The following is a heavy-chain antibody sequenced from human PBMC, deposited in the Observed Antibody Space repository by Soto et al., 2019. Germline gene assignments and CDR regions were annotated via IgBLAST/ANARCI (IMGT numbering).Heavy chain of an antibody. J-gene: IGHJ5*01. V-gene: IGHV3-23*01. CDR1: GFSFSSYA. D-gene: IGHD1-26*01. Sequence: EVQLLDSGGGLVQPGGSLRLSCAASGFSFSSYAMGWVRQAPGKGLEWVSAISASAGTSYYADSVKGRFTISRDNSNNTVFLPLNSLRPEDTAIFYGAKIVGAKLVGGIFDSWGQGTLVTVSS. CDR3: AKIVGAKLVGGIFDS. CDR2: ISASAGTS.